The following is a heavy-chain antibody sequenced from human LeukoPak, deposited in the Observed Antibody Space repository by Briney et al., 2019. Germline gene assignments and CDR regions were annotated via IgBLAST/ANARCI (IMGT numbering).Heavy chain of an antibody. J-gene: IGHJ4*02. CDR2: VNPNSGNT. D-gene: IGHD3-22*01. Sequence: ASVKVSCKTSGYTFSSYDLNWVRRATGQGPEWMGWVNPNSGNTGYAQKFQGRVTMTMDPSISTAYMELSSLRSEDTAVYYCARRSDDYDSSAYYHWGQGTLVTVSS. CDR1: GYTFSSYD. CDR3: ARRSDDYDSSAYYH. V-gene: IGHV1-8*01.